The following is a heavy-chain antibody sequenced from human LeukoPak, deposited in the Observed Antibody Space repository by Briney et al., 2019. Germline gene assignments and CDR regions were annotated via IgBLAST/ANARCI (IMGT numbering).Heavy chain of an antibody. V-gene: IGHV4-59*01. CDR3: ARGPTSEGGAPTTRWFDP. Sequence: SETLSLTCAVYGGSLSSYYWSWIRQPPGKGLEWIGYIYYSGSTNYNPSLKSRVTISVDTSKNQFSLKLSSVTAADTAVYYCARGPTSEGGAPTTRWFDPWGQGTLVTVSS. D-gene: IGHD1-26*01. CDR2: IYYSGST. CDR1: GGSLSSYY. J-gene: IGHJ5*02.